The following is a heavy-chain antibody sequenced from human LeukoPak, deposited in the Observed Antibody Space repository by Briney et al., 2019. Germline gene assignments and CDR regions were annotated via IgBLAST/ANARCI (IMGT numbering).Heavy chain of an antibody. V-gene: IGHV4-31*03. CDR1: GGSISSSSYY. J-gene: IGHJ5*01. CDR3: ARDSYSSSIRWFDS. D-gene: IGHD6-6*01. CDR2: IDYSGTA. Sequence: PSETLSLTCTVSGGSISSSSYYWGWIRQPPGKGLEWIGYIDYSGTAYYNPSLKSRVTISIDTSKNQFSVKLSSVTAADTAVYYCARDSYSSSIRWFDSWGQGTLVIVSS.